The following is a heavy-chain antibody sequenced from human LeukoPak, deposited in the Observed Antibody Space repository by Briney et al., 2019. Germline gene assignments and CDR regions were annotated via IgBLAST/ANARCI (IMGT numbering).Heavy chain of an antibody. J-gene: IGHJ4*02. V-gene: IGHV1-2*02. Sequence: ASVKVSCKASGYTFTGYYMHWVRQAPGQGLEWMGWINPNSGSTNYAQKFQGRVTMTRDTSISTAYMELSRLRSDDAAVYYCARDYGDYYFDYWGQGTLVTVSS. D-gene: IGHD4-17*01. CDR1: GYTFTGYY. CDR3: ARDYGDYYFDY. CDR2: INPNSGST.